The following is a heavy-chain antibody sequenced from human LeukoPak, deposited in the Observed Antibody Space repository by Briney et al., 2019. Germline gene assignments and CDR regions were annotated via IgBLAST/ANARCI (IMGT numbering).Heavy chain of an antibody. CDR3: ARHLPSTYYYDSRSYPPHDY. Sequence: GESLKISCKGSGYSFTSYWISWVRQMPGKGLEWIGNIDPSDSYPNYSPSFQGHVTISSDKSISTAYLQWSSLKASDTAMYYCARHLPSTYYYDSRSYPPHDYWGQGTLVTVSS. D-gene: IGHD3-22*01. J-gene: IGHJ4*02. CDR2: IDPSDSYP. V-gene: IGHV5-10-1*01. CDR1: GYSFTSYW.